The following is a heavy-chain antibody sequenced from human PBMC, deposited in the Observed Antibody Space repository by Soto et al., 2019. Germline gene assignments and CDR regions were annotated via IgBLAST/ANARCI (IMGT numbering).Heavy chain of an antibody. CDR3: ARALAAAGYAFDI. D-gene: IGHD6-13*01. J-gene: IGHJ3*02. Sequence: SETLSLTCAVSGGSISSGGYSWSWIRQPPGKGLEWIGYIYHSGSTYYNPSLKSRVTISVDRSKNQFSLKLSSVTAADTAVYYCARALAAAGYAFDIWGQGTMVTVS. V-gene: IGHV4-30-2*01. CDR1: GGSISSGGYS. CDR2: IYHSGST.